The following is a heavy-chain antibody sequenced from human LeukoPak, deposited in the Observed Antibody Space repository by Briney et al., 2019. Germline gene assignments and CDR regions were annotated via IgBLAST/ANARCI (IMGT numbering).Heavy chain of an antibody. Sequence: PSETLSLTCAVSGDSITFGGYSWNWIRQPPGKGLEWIGSIYHSGSTYYNPSLKSRVTISVDTSRNQFSLNLSSVTAADTAVYYCARHYGPWGQGTLVAVSS. J-gene: IGHJ5*02. V-gene: IGHV4-30-2*03. CDR3: ARHYGP. D-gene: IGHD4-17*01. CDR2: IYHSGST. CDR1: GDSITFGGYS.